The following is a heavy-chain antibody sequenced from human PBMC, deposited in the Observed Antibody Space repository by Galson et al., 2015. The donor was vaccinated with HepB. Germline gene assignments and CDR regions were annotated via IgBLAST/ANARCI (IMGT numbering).Heavy chain of an antibody. Sequence: SLRLSCAVSGFTFSRTGMHWVRQAPGQGLEWVAGLSYDGSDNYYADSVKGRITISRDNSKNTLYLEMNSLRAEDTAVYYCAREEIVAITHSYYPGLDVWGQRTTVTVSS. J-gene: IGHJ6*02. V-gene: IGHV3-30*03. CDR2: LSYDGSDN. D-gene: IGHD3-22*01. CDR3: AREEIVAITHSYYPGLDV. CDR1: GFTFSRTG.